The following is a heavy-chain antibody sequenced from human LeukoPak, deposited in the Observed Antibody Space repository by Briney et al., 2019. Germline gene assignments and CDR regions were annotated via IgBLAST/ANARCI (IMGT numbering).Heavy chain of an antibody. D-gene: IGHD3-3*01. Sequence: GASLQISCKGSGYSFTSYWIGWVRQMPGKGLEWMGIIYPGDSDTRYSPSLQGQVTISADKSISTAYLQWSGLKASDTAMYYCARSDYDFWSGSNWFDPWGQGTLVTVSS. CDR2: IYPGDSDT. J-gene: IGHJ5*02. CDR3: ARSDYDFWSGSNWFDP. CDR1: GYSFTSYW. V-gene: IGHV5-51*01.